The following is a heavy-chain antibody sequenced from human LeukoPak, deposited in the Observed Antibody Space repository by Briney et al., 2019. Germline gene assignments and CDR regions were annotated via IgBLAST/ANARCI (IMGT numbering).Heavy chain of an antibody. CDR2: ICTGGSTK. CDR3: ARAYDSSGFDY. J-gene: IGHJ4*02. D-gene: IGHD3-22*01. Sequence: GGSLRLSCEAAGFTFSSNGMRWVRQAPGKGLEWVAVICTGGSTKYDADAVKGRFTSSRDNYKNTLYLQMNSLRADDTALYYCARAYDSSGFDYWGQGTLVTVSS. CDR1: GFTFSSNG. V-gene: IGHV3-33*01.